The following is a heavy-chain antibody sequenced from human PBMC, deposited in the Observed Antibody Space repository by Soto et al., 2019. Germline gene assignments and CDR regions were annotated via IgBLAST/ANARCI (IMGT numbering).Heavy chain of an antibody. Sequence: EVQLVESGGGLVQPGASLRLSCAASGFTFSTYWMNWVRQAPGKGLEWVANIKQDGSEKYYVPSVKGRFTISRDNAENSLYLQMSSPRVEDTAVYYCAGGTGWLIDHWGQGTQVTVAS. V-gene: IGHV3-7*03. CDR3: AGGTGWLIDH. CDR1: GFTFSTYW. J-gene: IGHJ4*02. CDR2: IKQDGSEK. D-gene: IGHD5-12*01.